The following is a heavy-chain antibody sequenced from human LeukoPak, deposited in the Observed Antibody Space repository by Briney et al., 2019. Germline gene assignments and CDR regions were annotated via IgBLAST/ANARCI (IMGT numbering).Heavy chain of an antibody. Sequence: SGGSLRLSCTTSGFTFGDYAMNWVRQAPGKGLEWVGFIRSKAYGGTTEYAASVKGRCTISRDDSKSIAYLQMNSLKTEDTAVYYCTRTNSGRKAGYFDYWGQGTLVTVSS. J-gene: IGHJ4*02. D-gene: IGHD6-19*01. V-gene: IGHV3-49*04. CDR3: TRTNSGRKAGYFDY. CDR1: GFTFGDYA. CDR2: IRSKAYGGTT.